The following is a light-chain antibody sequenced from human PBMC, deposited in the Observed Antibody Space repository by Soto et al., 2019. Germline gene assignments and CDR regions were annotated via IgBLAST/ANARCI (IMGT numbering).Light chain of an antibody. CDR2: SAS. CDR3: QQYDDWPTT. V-gene: IGKV3-15*01. CDR1: RSISST. Sequence: EIVMTQSPATLSVSPGERATLSCRASRSISSTVAWYQQKPGQAPRLLIHSASTRATGIPARFSGAGSGTEFTLAIGSLQSEDVAVYYCQQYDDWPTTVGQGHKVDSK. J-gene: IGKJ1*01.